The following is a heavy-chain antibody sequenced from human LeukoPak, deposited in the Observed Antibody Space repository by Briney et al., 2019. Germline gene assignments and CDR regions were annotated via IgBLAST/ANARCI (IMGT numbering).Heavy chain of an antibody. D-gene: IGHD2-8*01. J-gene: IGHJ4*02. CDR2: IYGGGNT. Sequence: GGSLRLSCSCSGFIATSNYMAWVRQSPGKGLQWISFIYGGGNTLYADSVRDRFSISRDNSKSTLYLQMSSLRVEDTAVYYCATGGRSGMAFDFWGQGTLVTVSS. V-gene: IGHV3-53*01. CDR1: GFIATSNY. CDR3: ATGGRSGMAFDF.